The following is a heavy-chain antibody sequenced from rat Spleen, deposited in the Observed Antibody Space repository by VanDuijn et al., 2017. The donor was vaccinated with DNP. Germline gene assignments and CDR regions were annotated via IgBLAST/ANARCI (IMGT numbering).Heavy chain of an antibody. CDR2: ISYDGSST. J-gene: IGHJ4*01. CDR3: ARSVYGVMDA. CDR1: GFTFSNYY. Sequence: EVQLVESGGGLVQPGRSLKLSCAASGFTFSNYYMAWVRQAPTKGLEWVATISYDGSSTYYRDSVKGRFTISRDNAKSTLYLQMDSLRSEDTATYYCARSVYGVMDAWGQGASVTVSS. D-gene: IGHD1-11*01. V-gene: IGHV5-7*01.